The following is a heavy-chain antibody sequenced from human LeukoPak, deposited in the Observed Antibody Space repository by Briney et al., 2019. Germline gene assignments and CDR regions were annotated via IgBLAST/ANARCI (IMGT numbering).Heavy chain of an antibody. CDR2: INPNSGGT. CDR3: ARERGDPYYFDY. Sequence: ASVKVSCKASGYTFTRYYMHWVRQAPGQGLEWMGWINPNSGGTNYAQKFQGRVTMTRDTSISTAYMELSRLRSDDTAVYYCARERGDPYYFDYWGQGTLVTVSS. D-gene: IGHD3-16*01. CDR1: GYTFTRYY. J-gene: IGHJ4*02. V-gene: IGHV1-2*02.